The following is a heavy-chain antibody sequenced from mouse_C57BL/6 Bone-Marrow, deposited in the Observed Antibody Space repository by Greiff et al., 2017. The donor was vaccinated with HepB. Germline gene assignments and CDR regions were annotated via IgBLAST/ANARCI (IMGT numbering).Heavy chain of an antibody. V-gene: IGHV1-69*01. J-gene: IGHJ2*01. CDR3: ARSRGYFDY. Sequence: QVQLQQPGAELVMPGASVKLSCKASGYTFTSYWMHWVKQRPGQGLEWIGEIDPSDSYTNYNQKFKGKSTVTVDKSSSTAYMQLSSLTSEDSAVYYCARSRGYFDYWGQGTTLTVSS. CDR2: IDPSDSYT. CDR1: GYTFTSYW.